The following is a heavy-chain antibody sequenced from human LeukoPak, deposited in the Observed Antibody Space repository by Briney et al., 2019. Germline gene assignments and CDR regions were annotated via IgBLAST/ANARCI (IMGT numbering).Heavy chain of an antibody. J-gene: IGHJ4*02. Sequence: ASVKVSCKASGYTFTGYAIHWVRQAPGQGLEWMGWINPEKRDTGYAHKFQGRVAMTSDTSISTAYMELSSLRSDDTAVYYCAKKVRGPSHPLDFWGQGTLVTVSS. D-gene: IGHD5-12*01. CDR1: GYTFTGYA. V-gene: IGHV1-2*02. CDR2: INPEKRDT. CDR3: AKKVRGPSHPLDF.